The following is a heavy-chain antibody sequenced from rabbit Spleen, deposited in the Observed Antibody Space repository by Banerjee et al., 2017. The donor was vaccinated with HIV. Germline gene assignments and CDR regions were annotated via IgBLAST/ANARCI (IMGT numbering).Heavy chain of an antibody. CDR2: IEPVFGVT. Sequence: QLKESGGGLVQPGGSLKLSCTASGFDFSSYYMSWVRQAPGRGLEWIGYIEPVFGVTYYANWVNGRFTISSHNAQNTLYLQMTSLTAADTATYFCARNFDLWGPGTLVTVS. J-gene: IGHJ4*01. CDR1: GFDFSSYY. CDR3: ARNFDL. V-gene: IGHV1S7*01.